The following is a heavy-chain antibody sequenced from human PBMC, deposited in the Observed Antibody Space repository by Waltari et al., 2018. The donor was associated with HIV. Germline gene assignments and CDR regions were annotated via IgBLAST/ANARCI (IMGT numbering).Heavy chain of an antibody. CDR3: ARHYYVSTTYDHDY. Sequence: QVQLQESGPGLVKPSETLSLTCTVSGGSMSGFYWTWIRQAPGRGLEWIGYIHYSGVTNYNPSLRCRATISIDTSNNQFSLRLWFVTAADTAVYFCARHYYVSTTYDHDYWGQGTLVTVSS. V-gene: IGHV4-59*01. J-gene: IGHJ4*02. CDR2: IHYSGVT. D-gene: IGHD3-10*02. CDR1: GGSMSGFY.